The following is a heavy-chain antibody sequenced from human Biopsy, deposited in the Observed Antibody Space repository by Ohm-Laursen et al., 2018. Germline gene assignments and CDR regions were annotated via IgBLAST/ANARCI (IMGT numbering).Heavy chain of an antibody. D-gene: IGHD3-22*01. CDR1: GGSIGGGEYY. V-gene: IGHV4-31*01. CDR3: ARGVPHYDGSGFPLAGYWYFDL. J-gene: IGHJ2*01. CDR2: ISYSGTT. Sequence: TLSLTCPVSGGSIGGGEYYWNWIRQHPGKSLEWIGLISYSGTTFYNPSLESLLTISIDTSKNHFSLNLRSVTAADTAVYYCARGVPHYDGSGFPLAGYWYFDLWGRGTLVTVSS.